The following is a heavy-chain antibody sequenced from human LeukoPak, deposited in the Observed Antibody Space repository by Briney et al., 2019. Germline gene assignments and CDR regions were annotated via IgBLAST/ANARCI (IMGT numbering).Heavy chain of an antibody. J-gene: IGHJ3*02. CDR1: GYTFTGYY. CDR2: INPNSGGT. D-gene: IGHD3-9*01. Sequence: ASVKVSCKASGYTFTGYYMHWVRQAPGQGLEWMGRINPNSGGTNYAQKFQGRATMTRDTSISTAYMELSRLRSDDTAVYYCARDTYYDILTGYYRDAFDIWGQGTMVTVSS. V-gene: IGHV1-2*06. CDR3: ARDTYYDILTGYYRDAFDI.